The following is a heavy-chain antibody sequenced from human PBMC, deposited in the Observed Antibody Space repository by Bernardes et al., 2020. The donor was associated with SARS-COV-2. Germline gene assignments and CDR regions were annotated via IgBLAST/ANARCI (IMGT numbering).Heavy chain of an antibody. V-gene: IGHV3-21*01. J-gene: IGHJ6*02. CDR2: ISSSSSYI. CDR1: GFTFSSYS. Sequence: GSLRLSCAASGFTFSSYSMNWVRQAPGKGLEWVSSISSSSSYIYYADSVKGRFTISRDNAKNSLYLQMNSLRAEDTAVYYCAGDIVVVPAADPYGMDVWGQGTTVTVSS. D-gene: IGHD2-2*01. CDR3: AGDIVVVPAADPYGMDV.